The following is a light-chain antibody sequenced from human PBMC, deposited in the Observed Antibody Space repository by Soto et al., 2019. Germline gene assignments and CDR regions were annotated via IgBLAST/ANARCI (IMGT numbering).Light chain of an antibody. CDR1: SGDVGGYDY. V-gene: IGLV2-14*01. CDR2: DVT. J-gene: IGLJ2*01. Sequence: QSVLTQPASVSGSPGQSITISCTGTSGDVGGYDYVSWYQQHPGKAPKLMIYDVTARPSGVSARFSGSKSGNTAFLTISGLQAEDEADYYCSSYTTSSTLEVIFGGGTKLTVL. CDR3: SSYTTSSTLEVI.